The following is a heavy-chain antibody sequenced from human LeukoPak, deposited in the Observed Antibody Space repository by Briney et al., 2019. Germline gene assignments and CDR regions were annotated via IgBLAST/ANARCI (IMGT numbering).Heavy chain of an antibody. D-gene: IGHD5-18*01. CDR2: IYHNGNT. V-gene: IGHV4-38-2*01. Sequence: PSETLSLTCAVSGHSISSGYYWGWIRQPPGKGLEWIGTIYHNGNTYYNPSLKSRVTISVDTSKNQFSLKLSSVTAADTAVYYCARVRYSYGDSDYWGQGTLVTVSS. J-gene: IGHJ4*02. CDR3: ARVRYSYGDSDY. CDR1: GHSISSGYY.